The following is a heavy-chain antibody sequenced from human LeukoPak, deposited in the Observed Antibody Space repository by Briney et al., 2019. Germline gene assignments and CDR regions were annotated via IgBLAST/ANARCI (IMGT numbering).Heavy chain of an antibody. J-gene: IGHJ3*01. CDR3: GRDPNGNYMGAFDF. D-gene: IGHD4-17*01. Sequence: GGSLRLSCTASGFTFSNYALTWVRQAPGKGLEWVSSIGGSGVDTRYAGSVRGRFTISRDNSRNTLYLTMDSLRAEDTAVYFCGRDPNGNYMGAFDFWGQGTMVTVSS. CDR2: IGGSGVDT. V-gene: IGHV3-23*01. CDR1: GFTFSNYA.